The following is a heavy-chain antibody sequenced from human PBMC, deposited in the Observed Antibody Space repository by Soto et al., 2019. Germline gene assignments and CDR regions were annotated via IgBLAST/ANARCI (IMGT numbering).Heavy chain of an antibody. J-gene: IGHJ4*02. Sequence: QVQLQESGPGLVKPSQTLSLTCTVSGGSISSGGTGSYWTSIRQLPGKGLEWIGYIYYTGNTYYNPSLKSRPTMSIDTSENQFSLKLTFVTAADTAVYFCASGHDAYKVRYWGQGSLVTVSS. CDR2: IYYTGNT. V-gene: IGHV4-31*03. D-gene: IGHD1-1*01. CDR3: ASGHDAYKVRY. CDR1: GGSISSGGTGSY.